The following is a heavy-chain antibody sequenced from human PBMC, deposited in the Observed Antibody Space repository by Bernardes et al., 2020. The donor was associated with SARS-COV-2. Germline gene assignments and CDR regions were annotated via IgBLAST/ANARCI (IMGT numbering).Heavy chain of an antibody. J-gene: IGHJ4*02. CDR1: GGSISSSSYY. CDR2: IYYSGST. V-gene: IGHV4-39*01. Sequence: SEALSLTCTVSGGSISSSSYYWGWLLQPPGTGLEWIGSIYYSGSTYYNPSLKSRVTISVDTSKNQFSLKLSSVTAADTAVYYCARRYYDSSGYYYEEEGFDYWGQGTLVTVSS. D-gene: IGHD3-22*01. CDR3: ARRYYDSSGYYYEEEGFDY.